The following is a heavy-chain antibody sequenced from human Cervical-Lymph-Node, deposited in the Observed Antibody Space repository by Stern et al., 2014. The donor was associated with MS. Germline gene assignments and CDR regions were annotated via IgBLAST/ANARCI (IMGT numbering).Heavy chain of an antibody. CDR1: GFTFHSAW. CDR2: IKSGQDGGTA. V-gene: IGHV3-15*01. CDR3: TTDPPSMILLPFTSETLDI. Sequence: EVQLVQSGGGLVEPGGSLRLSCAASGFTFHSAWMSWVRQAPGKGLEWVGRIKSGQDGGTADYATPVKGRFIISRDDSKNTMYLQMNSLKTEDTAVYYCTTDPPSMILLPFTSETLDIWGLGTMVAVSS. D-gene: IGHD3-22*01. J-gene: IGHJ3*02.